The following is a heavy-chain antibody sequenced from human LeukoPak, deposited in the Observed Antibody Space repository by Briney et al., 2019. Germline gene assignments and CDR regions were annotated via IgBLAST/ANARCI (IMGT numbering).Heavy chain of an antibody. CDR1: GYTFTSYD. J-gene: IGHJ4*02. CDR2: MNPNSGNT. V-gene: IGHV1-8*01. Sequence: ASVKVSCKASGYTFTSYDINWVRQATGQGLEWMGWMNPNSGNTGYAQKFQGRVTMTTDTSTSTAYMELRSLRSDDTAVYYCARDPADYYDSSGYSYWGQGTLVTVSS. D-gene: IGHD3-22*01. CDR3: ARDPADYYDSSGYSY.